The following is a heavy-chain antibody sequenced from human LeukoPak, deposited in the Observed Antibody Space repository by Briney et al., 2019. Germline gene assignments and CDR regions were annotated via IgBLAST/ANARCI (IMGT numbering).Heavy chain of an antibody. CDR3: ARSSIAARRRFGY. CDR1: GGSFSGYY. Sequence: PSETLSLTCAVYGGSFSGYYWSWIRQPPGKGLEWIGEINHSGSTNYNPSLKSRVTISVDTSKNQFSLKLSSVTAADTAVYYCARSSIAARRRFGYWGQGTLVTVSS. CDR2: INHSGST. D-gene: IGHD6-6*01. V-gene: IGHV4-34*01. J-gene: IGHJ4*02.